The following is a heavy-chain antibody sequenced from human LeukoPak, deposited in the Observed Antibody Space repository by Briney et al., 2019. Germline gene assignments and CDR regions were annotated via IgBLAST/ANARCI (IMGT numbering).Heavy chain of an antibody. Sequence: GGSLRLSCAASGFTLSSYWMHWVRQAPGKGLVWVSRINSDGSSTSYADSVKGRFTISRDNAENTLYLQMNSLRAEDTAVYYCARVMSKMVRGATNAFDIWGQGTMVTVSS. CDR2: INSDGSST. D-gene: IGHD3-10*01. CDR1: GFTLSSYW. CDR3: ARVMSKMVRGATNAFDI. V-gene: IGHV3-74*01. J-gene: IGHJ3*02.